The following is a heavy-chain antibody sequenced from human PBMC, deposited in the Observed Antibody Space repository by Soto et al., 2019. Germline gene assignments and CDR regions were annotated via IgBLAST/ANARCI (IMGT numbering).Heavy chain of an antibody. CDR1: GFTVSNYW. V-gene: IGHV3-74*01. J-gene: IGHJ6*02. Sequence: PGGSLRLSCAASGFTVSNYWMNWVRQAPGKGLVWVSHNKSDGTTSYADSVEGRFTVSRDDAKNTFYLQMNSLRAEDTAVYYCAKDRGEEGLKFLEWFGGMDVWGHGTTVTVSS. CDR3: AKDRGEEGLKFLEWFGGMDV. CDR2: NKSDGTT. D-gene: IGHD3-3*01.